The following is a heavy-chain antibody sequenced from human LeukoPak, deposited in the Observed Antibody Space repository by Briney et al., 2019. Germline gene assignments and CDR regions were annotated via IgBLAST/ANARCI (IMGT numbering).Heavy chain of an antibody. CDR1: GYSFTSYW. CDR3: ARHAYSNYGYYYYGMDV. D-gene: IGHD4-11*01. Sequence: GESLKISCKGSGYSFTSYWIGWVRQMPGKGLEWMGIIYPGDSDTRYSPSFPGQVTISADKSISTAYLQWSSLKASDTAMYYCARHAYSNYGYYYYGMDVWGQGTTVTVSS. J-gene: IGHJ6*02. V-gene: IGHV5-51*01. CDR2: IYPGDSDT.